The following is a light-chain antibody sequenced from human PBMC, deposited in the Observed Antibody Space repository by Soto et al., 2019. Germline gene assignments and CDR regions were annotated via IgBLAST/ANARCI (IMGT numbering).Light chain of an antibody. CDR3: QQTTTFPLT. V-gene: IGKV3-15*01. J-gene: IGKJ4*01. CDR2: GAS. Sequence: EIVMTQSPATLSVSPGERATLSCRASQSVSSNLAWYQQKPGQAPRLLIYGASTRATGIPARFSGSGSGTEFTLTISGLQPADFATYYCQQTTTFPLTFGGGTKVEIK. CDR1: QSVSSN.